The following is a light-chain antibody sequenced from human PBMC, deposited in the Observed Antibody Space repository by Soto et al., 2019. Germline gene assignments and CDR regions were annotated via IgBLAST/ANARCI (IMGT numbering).Light chain of an antibody. Sequence: EVVLTQSPGTLSLSPGERATLSCRASQSVSSSYLAWYQQKPAQAPRLLIYGASSRATGIPDRFSGSGSGTDFTLTTSRLEPEDFAVYYCQQYGSSPLYTFGQGTKLEIK. V-gene: IGKV3-20*01. CDR3: QQYGSSPLYT. CDR2: GAS. J-gene: IGKJ2*01. CDR1: QSVSSSY.